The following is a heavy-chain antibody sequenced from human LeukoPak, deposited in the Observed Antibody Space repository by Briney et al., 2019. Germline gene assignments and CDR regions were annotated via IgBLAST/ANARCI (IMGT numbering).Heavy chain of an antibody. J-gene: IGHJ3*02. D-gene: IGHD3-10*01. CDR1: GFTFSSYS. CDR3: ARELEYYYGSGSYFDAFDI. Sequence: GGSLRLSCAASGFTFSSYSMNWVRQAPGKGLVWVSSITSSSSYIYYADSVKGRFTISRDNAKNSLYLQMNSLRAEDTAVYYCARELEYYYGSGSYFDAFDIWGQGTMVTVSS. V-gene: IGHV3-21*01. CDR2: ITSSSSYI.